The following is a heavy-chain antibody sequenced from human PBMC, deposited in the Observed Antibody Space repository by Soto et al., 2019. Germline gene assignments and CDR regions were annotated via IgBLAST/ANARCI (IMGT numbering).Heavy chain of an antibody. CDR1: GFTVSSNY. CDR2: IYSGGST. J-gene: IGHJ3*02. V-gene: IGHV3-66*01. Sequence: PGGSLRLSCAASGFTVSSNYMSWVRQAPGKGLEWVSVIYSGGSTYYADSVKGRFTISRDNSKNTLYLQMNSLRAEDTAVYFCAKDNSGWAHDASRIWGQATLVPVPS. D-gene: IGHD6-19*01. CDR3: AKDNSGWAHDASRI.